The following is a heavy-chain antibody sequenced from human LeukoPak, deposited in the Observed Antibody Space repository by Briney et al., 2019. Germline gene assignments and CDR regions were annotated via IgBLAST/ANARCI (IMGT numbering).Heavy chain of an antibody. J-gene: IGHJ1*01. Sequence: PSETLSLTCTVSGGSISSSSYYWGWIRQPPGKGLEWIGSIYHSGSTYYNPSLKSRVTISVDTSKNQFSLKPSSVTAADTAVYYCARQTASSWYVIQHWGQGTLVTVSS. CDR2: IYHSGST. CDR1: GGSISSSSYY. CDR3: ARQTASSWYVIQH. D-gene: IGHD6-13*01. V-gene: IGHV4-39*01.